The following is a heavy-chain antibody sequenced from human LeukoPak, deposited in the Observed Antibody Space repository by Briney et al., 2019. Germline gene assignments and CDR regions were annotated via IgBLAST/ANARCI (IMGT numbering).Heavy chain of an antibody. Sequence: HWASVKVSCKASGYTFTSYGISWVRQAPGQGLEWMGWISAYNGNTNYAQKLQGRVTMTTDTSTTTAYMELRSLRSDDTAVYYCARVDPRGDGSGVGNWFDPWGQGTLVPVSS. CDR3: ARVDPRGDGSGVGNWFDP. D-gene: IGHD3-10*01. J-gene: IGHJ5*02. CDR1: GYTFTSYG. CDR2: ISAYNGNT. V-gene: IGHV1-18*01.